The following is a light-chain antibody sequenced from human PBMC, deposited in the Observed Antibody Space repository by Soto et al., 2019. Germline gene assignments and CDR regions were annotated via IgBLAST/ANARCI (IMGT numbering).Light chain of an antibody. V-gene: IGKV3-15*01. CDR1: QGISSE. CDR3: QQGHNWPLT. CDR2: GAS. Sequence: EIVMTQSPATLSLSPGERAALSCRASQGISSELAWYQQKPGQPPRLLIYGASTRATGVRARFTGSGSGSDFTLTISGLQSEDFAVYYCQQGHNWPLTFGQGTRLEI. J-gene: IGKJ2*01.